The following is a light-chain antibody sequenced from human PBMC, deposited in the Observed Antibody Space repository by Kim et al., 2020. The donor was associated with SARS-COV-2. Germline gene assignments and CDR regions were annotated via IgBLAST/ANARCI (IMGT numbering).Light chain of an antibody. V-gene: IGKV4-1*01. Sequence: DIVMTQSPDSLAVPLGERATINCKSSQSVLYSSNNKNYVAWYQHKPGQPPKLLIYWASTRESGVPDRFSGSGSGTDFTLTISSLQAEDVAVYYCQQYYSTPDTFGGGTKVEIK. J-gene: IGKJ4*01. CDR3: QQYYSTPDT. CDR2: WAS. CDR1: QSVLYSSNNKNY.